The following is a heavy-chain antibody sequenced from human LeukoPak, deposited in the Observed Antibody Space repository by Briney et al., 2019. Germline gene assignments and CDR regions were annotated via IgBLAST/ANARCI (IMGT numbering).Heavy chain of an antibody. D-gene: IGHD3-22*01. CDR2: IYYSGST. Sequence: SETLSLTFTVSCVSISSYYWSWIRQPPRKGLEGIGYIYYSGSTNYNPSLKSRVTISVDTSKNQFSLKLSSVTAADTAVYYCAREGDYYDSSGYILFDYWGQGTLVTVSS. J-gene: IGHJ4*02. V-gene: IGHV4-59*01. CDR1: CVSISSYY. CDR3: AREGDYYDSSGYILFDY.